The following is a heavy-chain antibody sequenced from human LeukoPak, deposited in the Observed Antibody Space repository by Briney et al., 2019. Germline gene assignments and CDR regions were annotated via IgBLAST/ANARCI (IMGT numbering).Heavy chain of an antibody. D-gene: IGHD2-15*01. J-gene: IGHJ4*02. CDR2: IYPGDSGT. V-gene: IGHV5-51*01. CDR3: ARQARGYCSGGSCYEGVDY. Sequence: GESLKISCKGSGYSFTSYWIGWVRQMPGKGLEWMGIIYPGDSGTRYSPSFQGQVTISADKSISTAYLQWSSLKASDTAMYYCARQARGYCSGGSCYEGVDYWGQGTLVTVSS. CDR1: GYSFTSYW.